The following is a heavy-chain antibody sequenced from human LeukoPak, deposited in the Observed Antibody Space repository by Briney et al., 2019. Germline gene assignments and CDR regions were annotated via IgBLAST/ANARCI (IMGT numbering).Heavy chain of an antibody. V-gene: IGHV3-7*01. D-gene: IGHD3-10*01. CDR2: MKQDGSEK. CDR3: AREARYGSGRLNDAFDI. Sequence: GGSLRLSCAASGFTFSSYWMSWVRQAPGKGLEWVANMKQDGSEKYYVDSVRGRFTISRDNAKNSVHLQMNSLRAEDTAVYYCAREARYGSGRLNDAFDIWGQGTMVTVSP. J-gene: IGHJ3*02. CDR1: GFTFSSYW.